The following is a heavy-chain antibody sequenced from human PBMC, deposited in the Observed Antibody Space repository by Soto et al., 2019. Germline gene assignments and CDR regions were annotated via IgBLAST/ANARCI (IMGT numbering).Heavy chain of an antibody. V-gene: IGHV3-30*18. CDR1: GFTFSSYG. CDR2: ISYDGSNK. J-gene: IGHJ4*02. Sequence: PGGSLRLSCAASGFTFSSYGMHWVRQAPGKGLEWVAVISYDGSNKYYADSVKGRFTISRDNSKNTLYLQMNSLRAEDTAVYYCAKVMGRQGIAAAINYFDYWGQGTLVTVSS. CDR3: AKVMGRQGIAAAINYFDY. D-gene: IGHD6-13*01.